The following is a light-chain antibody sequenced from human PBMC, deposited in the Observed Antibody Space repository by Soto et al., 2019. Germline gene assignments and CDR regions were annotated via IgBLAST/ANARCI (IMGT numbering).Light chain of an antibody. V-gene: IGKV3-15*01. CDR1: QSISSN. J-gene: IGKJ2*01. CDR3: QQYNNWPYT. Sequence: EIVMTQSPVALSLSPGERATLSCRASQSISSNYLAWYQQKPGQAPRLLIYGASTRATGIPARFSGSGSGTEFTLTISSLQSEDLAVYYCQQYNNWPYTFGQGTKLEIK. CDR2: GAS.